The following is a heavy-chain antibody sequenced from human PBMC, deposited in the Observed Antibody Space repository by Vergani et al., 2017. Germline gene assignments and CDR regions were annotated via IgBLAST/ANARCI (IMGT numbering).Heavy chain of an antibody. V-gene: IGHV7-4-1*02. CDR3: ARDGYQRTFDLLHY. D-gene: IGHD3-9*01. J-gene: IGHJ4*02. Sequence: QVQLEQSGSELKKPGASVKISCKTSGYSFSTYAMNWVRQAPGQGLECMGWINTDTGHPTYAPGFTGRFVFSLDSSVNTAFLHINSLKAEDTAVYFCARDGYQRTFDLLHYWGQGTLVIVSS. CDR2: INTDTGHP. CDR1: GYSFSTYA.